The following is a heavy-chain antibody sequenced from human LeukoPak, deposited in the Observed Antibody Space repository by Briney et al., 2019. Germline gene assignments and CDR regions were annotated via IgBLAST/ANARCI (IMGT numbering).Heavy chain of an antibody. D-gene: IGHD3-10*01. CDR2: IYHSGST. Sequence: SETLSLTCAVYGGSFSGYYWGWIRQPPGKGLEWIGSIYHSGSTNYNPSLKSRVTISVDTSKNQFSLKLSSVTAADTAVYYCARQRRITMVRGVIITSPDFDYWGQGTLVTVSS. J-gene: IGHJ4*02. CDR3: ARQRRITMVRGVIITSPDFDY. CDR1: GGSFSGYY. V-gene: IGHV4-34*01.